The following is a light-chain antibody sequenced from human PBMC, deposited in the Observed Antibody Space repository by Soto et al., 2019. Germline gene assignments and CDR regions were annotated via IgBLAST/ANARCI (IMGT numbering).Light chain of an antibody. Sequence: EIVLTQSAGILSLSPGERATLSCRASQSVGSDLVWYQQKPGQTPRLLIYGASSKATGIPDRFTGSGSGTDFTLTISRLEPEDFAVYYCQQYSGAPLTFGGGTKVEIK. CDR1: QSVGSD. CDR2: GAS. J-gene: IGKJ4*01. V-gene: IGKV3-20*01. CDR3: QQYSGAPLT.